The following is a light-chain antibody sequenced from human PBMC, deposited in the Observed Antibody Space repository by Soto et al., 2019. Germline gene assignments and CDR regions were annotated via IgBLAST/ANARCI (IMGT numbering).Light chain of an antibody. CDR1: SSNIGAGYD. J-gene: IGLJ2*01. CDR2: DNT. V-gene: IGLV1-40*01. CDR3: QSFDKYLSAVV. Sequence: QSVLTQPPSVSGAPGQRVTISCTWNSSNIGAGYDVHWYQQGLNTAPKLLIYDNTNRPSGVSVRFSGSKSGTSASLAISGLQAEDEADYYCQSFDKYLSAVVFGGGTKLTVL.